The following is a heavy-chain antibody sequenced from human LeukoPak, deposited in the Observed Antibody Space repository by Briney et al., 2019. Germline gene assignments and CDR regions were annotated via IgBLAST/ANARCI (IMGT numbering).Heavy chain of an antibody. D-gene: IGHD2-21*01. CDR2: IYYSGST. V-gene: IGHV4-30-4*08. J-gene: IGHJ4*02. Sequence: SSETLSLTCTVSGGSISSGDYYWSWIRQTPGKGLEWIGYIYYSGSTYYNPSLKSRVTISVDTSKNQFSLKLSSVTAADTAVYYCARLGVVVIANSFFFDYWGQGTLVTVSS. CDR1: GGSISSGDYY. CDR3: ARLGVVVIANSFFFDY.